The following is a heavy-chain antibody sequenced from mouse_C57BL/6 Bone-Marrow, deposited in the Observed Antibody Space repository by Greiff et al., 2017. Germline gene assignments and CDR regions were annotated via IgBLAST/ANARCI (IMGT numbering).Heavy chain of an antibody. CDR1: GFTFSDYG. CDR2: ISSGSSTI. J-gene: IGHJ1*03. CDR3: AREYYYGSRDWYFDV. D-gene: IGHD1-1*01. V-gene: IGHV5-17*01. Sequence: EVQVVESGGGLVKPGGSLKLSCAASGFTFSDYGMHWVRLAPEKGLEWVAYISSGSSTIYYADTVKGRFTISRDNAKNTLFLQMTSLRSEDTAMYYCAREYYYGSRDWYFDVWGTGTTVTVSS.